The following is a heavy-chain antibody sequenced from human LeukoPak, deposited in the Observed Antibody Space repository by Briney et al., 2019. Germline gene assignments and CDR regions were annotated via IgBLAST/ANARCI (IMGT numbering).Heavy chain of an antibody. V-gene: IGHV4-34*01. CDR3: AKEYDSSGYYYYFDY. CDR1: GGSFSGYY. Sequence: PSETLSLTCAVYGGSFSGYYWSWIRRPPGKGLEWIGEINHSGSTNYNPSLKSRVTISVDTSKNQFSLKLSSVTAADTAVYYCAKEYDSSGYYYYFDYWGQGTLVTVSS. CDR2: INHSGST. J-gene: IGHJ4*02. D-gene: IGHD3-22*01.